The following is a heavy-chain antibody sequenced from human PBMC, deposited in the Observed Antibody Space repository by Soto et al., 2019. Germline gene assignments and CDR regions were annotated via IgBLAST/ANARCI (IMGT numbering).Heavy chain of an antibody. CDR2: VYWSDDK. Sequence: QITLKEAGPTLVKPTQTLTLTCTFSGFSLSTSGVGVGWIRQPPGKALEWLALVYWSDDKRYSPSLNNRLTITKDTSKNQVVLTMINMDPADTATYFCAHFRGRSGSSYDRPFNYWGQGTLVTVSP. V-gene: IGHV2-5*01. CDR1: GFSLSTSGVG. J-gene: IGHJ4*02. D-gene: IGHD6-13*01. CDR3: AHFRGRSGSSYDRPFNY.